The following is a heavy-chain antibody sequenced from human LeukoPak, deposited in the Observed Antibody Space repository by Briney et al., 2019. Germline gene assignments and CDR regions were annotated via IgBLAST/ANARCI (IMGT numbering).Heavy chain of an antibody. CDR1: GGSISSSSYY. D-gene: IGHD3-10*01. J-gene: IGHJ4*02. CDR3: ARVSHQGTWFGY. CDR2: IYYSGST. Sequence: SETLSLTCTVSGGSISSSSYYWSWIRQPPGKGLEWIGYIYYSGSTNYNPSLKSRVTISVDTSKNQFSLKLSSVTAADTAVYYCARVSHQGTWFGYWGQGTLVTVSS. V-gene: IGHV4-61*01.